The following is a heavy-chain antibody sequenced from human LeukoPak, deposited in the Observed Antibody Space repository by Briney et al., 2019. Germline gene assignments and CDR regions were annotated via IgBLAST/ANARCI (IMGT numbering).Heavy chain of an antibody. D-gene: IGHD5-18*01. CDR2: ISSRGSII. CDR1: GLTFSSDE. CDR3: ARGYSYGSHFDY. V-gene: IGHV3-48*03. J-gene: IGHJ4*02. Sequence: GVSLRLSCAASGLTFSSDEMNWVRQAPGKGLEWVSYISSRGSIIYYAGSVKGRFTISRDNAKNSLCLQMNSLRAEDTAVYYCARGYSYGSHFDYWGQGTLVTVSS.